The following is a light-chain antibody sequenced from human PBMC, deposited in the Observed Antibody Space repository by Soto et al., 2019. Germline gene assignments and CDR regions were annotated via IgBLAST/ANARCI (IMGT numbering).Light chain of an antibody. CDR1: QSISDW. CDR2: KAS. V-gene: IGKV1-5*03. CDR3: QQYNSYPYT. J-gene: IGKJ2*01. Sequence: DIQMTQSPSTLSASVGDRVTITCRASQSISDWLAWYQQTPGKAPKLLIYKASSLQSGVPSRFSGSGSGTEFTLNISSLQPDDFETFYCQQYNSYPYTFGQGTKVDIK.